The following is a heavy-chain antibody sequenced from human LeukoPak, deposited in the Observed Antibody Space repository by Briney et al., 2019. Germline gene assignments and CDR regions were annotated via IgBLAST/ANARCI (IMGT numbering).Heavy chain of an antibody. Sequence: VGSLRLSCAASGFTFSSYWMSWVRQAPGKGLEWVANIKQDGSEKYYVDSVKGRFTISRDNAKNSLYLQMNSLRAEDTAVYYCARSLAAAGINWFDPWGQGTLVTVSS. V-gene: IGHV3-7*05. CDR3: ARSLAAAGINWFDP. J-gene: IGHJ5*02. D-gene: IGHD6-13*01. CDR1: GFTFSSYW. CDR2: IKQDGSEK.